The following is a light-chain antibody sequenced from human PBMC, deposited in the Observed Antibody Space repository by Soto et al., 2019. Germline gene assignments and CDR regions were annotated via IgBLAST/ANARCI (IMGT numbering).Light chain of an antibody. CDR3: QQYGSSLYT. V-gene: IGKV3-20*01. J-gene: IGKJ2*01. CDR1: QSVSSSY. Sequence: EIGLTQSPGTLSLSPGERATLSCRASQSVSSSYLAWYQQKPGQAPRLLIYGASSRATGIPDRFSGSGSGTDFTLTINRLEAEDFAVYYCQQYGSSLYTFGQGTKLEIK. CDR2: GAS.